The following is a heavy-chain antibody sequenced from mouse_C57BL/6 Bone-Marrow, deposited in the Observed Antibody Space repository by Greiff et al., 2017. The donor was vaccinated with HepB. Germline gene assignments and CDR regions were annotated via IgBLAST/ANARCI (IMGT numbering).Heavy chain of an antibody. CDR3: ARKGYGNYDWYFDV. Sequence: VQLQQSGPGLVQPSQSLSITCTVSGFSFTSYGVHWVRQSPGKGLEWLGVIWSGGSTDYNAAFISRLSISKDNSKSQVFFKMNSLQADDTAIYYCARKGYGNYDWYFDVWGTGTTVTVSS. CDR2: IWSGGST. J-gene: IGHJ1*03. D-gene: IGHD2-1*01. CDR1: GFSFTSYG. V-gene: IGHV2-2*01.